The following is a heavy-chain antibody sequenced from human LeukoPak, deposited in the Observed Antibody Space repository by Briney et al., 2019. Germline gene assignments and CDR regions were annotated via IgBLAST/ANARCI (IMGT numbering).Heavy chain of an antibody. D-gene: IGHD3-16*01. V-gene: IGHV4-39*01. CDR1: GGSISSSSYY. CDR2: IYYSGTT. Sequence: SETLSLTCTVSGGSISSSSYYWGWIRQSPGKGLEWIGSIYYSGTTYYNPSLKSRLTISADTSKNQFSLKLSSVTAADTAVYYCARGIPPRGGHFDYWGQGTLVTVSS. J-gene: IGHJ4*02. CDR3: ARGIPPRGGHFDY.